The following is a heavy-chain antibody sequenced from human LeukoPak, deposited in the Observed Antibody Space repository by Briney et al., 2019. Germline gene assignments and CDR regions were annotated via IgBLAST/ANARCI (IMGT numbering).Heavy chain of an antibody. CDR3: ARVCGGRLNWFYP. J-gene: IGHJ5*02. CDR1: GGSISSGGYS. Sequence: PSETLSLTCAVSGGSISSGGYSWSWLRQPPGKGLEWIGYIYHSGSTYYTPSLKSGVTISVDRSKNQFSLKLSSVTAADTAVYYCARVCGGRLNWFYPWGQGTLVTVSS. D-gene: IGHD3-10*02. V-gene: IGHV4-30-2*01. CDR2: IYHSGST.